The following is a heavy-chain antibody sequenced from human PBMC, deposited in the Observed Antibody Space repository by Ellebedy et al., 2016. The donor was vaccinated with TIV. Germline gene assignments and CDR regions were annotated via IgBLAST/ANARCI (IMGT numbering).Heavy chain of an antibody. V-gene: IGHV1-46*01. CDR2: INPSGGST. Sequence: ASVKVSXXASGYTFTSYYMHWVRQAPGQGLEWMGIINPSGGSTSYAQKFQGRVTMTRDTSTSTVYMELSSLRSEDTAVYYCARDRVGATGEQRYYFDYWGQGTLVTVSS. CDR1: GYTFTSYY. D-gene: IGHD1-26*01. J-gene: IGHJ4*02. CDR3: ARDRVGATGEQRYYFDY.